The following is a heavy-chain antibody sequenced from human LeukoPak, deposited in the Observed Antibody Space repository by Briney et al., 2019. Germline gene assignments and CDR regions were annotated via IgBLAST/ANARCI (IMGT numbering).Heavy chain of an antibody. CDR1: GGSISSGGYY. J-gene: IGHJ4*02. CDR2: IYTSGST. D-gene: IGHD2-2*01. V-gene: IGHV4-61*02. Sequence: SETLSLTCTVSGGSISSGGYYWSWIRQPAGKGLEWIGRIYTSGSTNYNPSLKSRVTISVDTSKNQFSLKLSSVTAADTAAYYCARGHVWSSASYFDYWGQGILVTVSS. CDR3: ARGHVWSSASYFDY.